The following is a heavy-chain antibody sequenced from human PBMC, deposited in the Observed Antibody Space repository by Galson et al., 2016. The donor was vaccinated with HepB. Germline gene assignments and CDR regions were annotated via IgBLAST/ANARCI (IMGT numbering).Heavy chain of an antibody. CDR2: TWYDGSYK. J-gene: IGHJ6*03. V-gene: IGHV3-33*01. CDR1: GFIFSSYG. D-gene: IGHD2-8*01. CDR3: ARDGWRPSGPGGVYVMDYYYYIDV. Sequence: LRLSCAASGFIFSSYGMHWVRQAPGKGLEWVAFTWYDGSYKYYADSVKGRFTISRDTSKNTVYLQVDSLRAEDTAVYYCARDGWRPSGPGGVYVMDYYYYIDVWGKGTAVTVSS.